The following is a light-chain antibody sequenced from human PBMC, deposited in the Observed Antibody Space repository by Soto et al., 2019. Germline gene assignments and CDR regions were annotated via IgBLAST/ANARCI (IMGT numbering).Light chain of an antibody. J-gene: IGKJ4*01. Sequence: DIVMTQSPDSLAVSLGERATINCKSSQSLLYSYTNKNYLAWYQQKPGQPPKLLIYWASARESGVPDRFSGSGSETEFTLTISSLQAEDVAVYYCQQYYNTPLTFGGGTKVEIK. V-gene: IGKV4-1*01. CDR2: WAS. CDR1: QSLLYSYTNKNY. CDR3: QQYYNTPLT.